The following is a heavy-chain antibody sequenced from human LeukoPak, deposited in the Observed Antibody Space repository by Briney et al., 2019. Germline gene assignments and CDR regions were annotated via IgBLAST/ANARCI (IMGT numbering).Heavy chain of an antibody. D-gene: IGHD3-22*01. J-gene: IGHJ4*02. V-gene: IGHV1-18*01. Sequence: ASVKVSCQASGYTFTSYGISWVRQAPGQGLEWMGWISAYNGNTNYAQKFQGRVTMTTDTSTSTAYMELRSLRSDDTAVYYCAREGYVGYYDSSDYSYWGQGTLVTVSS. CDR2: ISAYNGNT. CDR1: GYTFTSYG. CDR3: AREGYVGYYDSSDYSY.